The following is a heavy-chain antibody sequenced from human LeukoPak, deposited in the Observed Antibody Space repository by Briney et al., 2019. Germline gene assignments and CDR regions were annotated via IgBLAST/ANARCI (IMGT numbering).Heavy chain of an antibody. D-gene: IGHD3-22*01. Sequence: QPGGSLKLSCAASGFTFSGSAMHWVRQASGKGLEWVGRIRSKANSYATAYAASVKGRFTISRDDSKNTAYLQMNSLKTEDTAVYYCTSYRHYYDSSGYYHAFDIWGQGTMVTVSS. CDR1: GFTFSGSA. CDR2: IRSKANSYAT. V-gene: IGHV3-73*01. J-gene: IGHJ3*02. CDR3: TSYRHYYDSSGYYHAFDI.